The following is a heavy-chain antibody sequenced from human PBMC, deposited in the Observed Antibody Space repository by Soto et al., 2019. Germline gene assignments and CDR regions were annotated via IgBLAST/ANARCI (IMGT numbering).Heavy chain of an antibody. J-gene: IGHJ3*02. CDR3: ARRGYYAISAFEI. CDR2: IYYSGST. CDR1: GGSISSSSYY. V-gene: IGHV4-39*01. D-gene: IGHD2-8*01. Sequence: SSETLSLTCTVSGGSISSSSYYWGWIRQPPGKGLEWIGSIYYSGSTYYNPSLKSRVTISVDTSKNQFSLKLSSVTAADTAVYYCARRGYYAISAFEIWGQGAMVTVSS.